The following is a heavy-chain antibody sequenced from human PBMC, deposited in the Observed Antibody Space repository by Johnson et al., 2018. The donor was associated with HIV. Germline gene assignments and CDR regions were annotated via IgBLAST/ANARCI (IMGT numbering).Heavy chain of an antibody. CDR1: GFTFSDYY. D-gene: IGHD2-15*01. J-gene: IGHJ3*02. V-gene: IGHV3-11*04. CDR2: ISSSGRTT. Sequence: QMQLVESGGGVVKPGGSLRLSCSASGFTFSDYYITWIRQAPGKGLEWISYISSSGRTTYYADSVKGRFTISRDNAKNSLYLQMNSLRAEDTAVYYCATEGGTGAFDIWGQGTMVTVSS. CDR3: ATEGGTGAFDI.